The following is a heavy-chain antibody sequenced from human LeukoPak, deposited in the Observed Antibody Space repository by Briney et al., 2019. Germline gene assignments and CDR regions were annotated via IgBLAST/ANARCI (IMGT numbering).Heavy chain of an antibody. CDR1: GGTFSSYA. CDR3: ARGLRREQQLLRAFDY. Sequence: GASVKVSCKASGGTFSSYAISWVRQASGQGLEWMGWMNPNSGNTGSAQKFQGRVTMTSNTSISTAYVELSSLRSEDTAVYYCARGLRREQQLLRAFDYWGQGTPVTVSS. V-gene: IGHV1-8*02. D-gene: IGHD6-13*01. J-gene: IGHJ4*02. CDR2: MNPNSGNT.